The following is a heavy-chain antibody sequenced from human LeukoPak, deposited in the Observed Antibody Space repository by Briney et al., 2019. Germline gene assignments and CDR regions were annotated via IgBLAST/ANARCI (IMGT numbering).Heavy chain of an antibody. J-gene: IGHJ4*02. Sequence: GGSLRLSCAASGFTFSSYAMSWVRQAPGKGLEWVSAISGSGGSTYYADSVKGRFTISRDNSKNTLYLQMNSLRAEDTAVYYCLGSWYDSSDEISYFDYWGQGTLVTVSS. CDR1: GFTFSSYA. CDR2: ISGSGGST. V-gene: IGHV3-23*01. CDR3: LGSWYDSSDEISYFDY. D-gene: IGHD3-22*01.